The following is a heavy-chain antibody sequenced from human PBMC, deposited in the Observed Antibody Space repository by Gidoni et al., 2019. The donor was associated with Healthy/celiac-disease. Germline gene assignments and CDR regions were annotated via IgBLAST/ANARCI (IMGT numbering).Heavy chain of an antibody. Sequence: QVQLQESGPGLVKPSGTLSLTCAVPGGSISSSNWWSWVRQPPGKGLEWIGEIHHSGSTNYNPAPNSRVTIPVDKAKNQFALKLSSVTAADTAFYYCARGGGGRAAAVFDYWGQGTLVTVSS. V-gene: IGHV4-4*02. CDR1: GGSISSSNW. CDR2: IHHSGST. J-gene: IGHJ4*02. CDR3: ARGGGGRAAAVFDY. D-gene: IGHD6-13*01.